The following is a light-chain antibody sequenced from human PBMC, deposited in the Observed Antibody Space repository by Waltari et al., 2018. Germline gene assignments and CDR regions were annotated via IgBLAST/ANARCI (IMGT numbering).Light chain of an antibody. CDR2: INSDGSH. CDR3: QTWGTGWV. J-gene: IGLJ3*02. V-gene: IGLV4-69*01. CDR1: SGHSNYA. Sequence: QLVLTQSPSASASLGASVQLTCTLSSGHSNYAIAWHQQQPGKGPRFLMKINSDGSHNKGDGIPDRFSGSTPGAERYLTISSLQSEDEAAYYCQTWGTGWVFGGGTKLTVL.